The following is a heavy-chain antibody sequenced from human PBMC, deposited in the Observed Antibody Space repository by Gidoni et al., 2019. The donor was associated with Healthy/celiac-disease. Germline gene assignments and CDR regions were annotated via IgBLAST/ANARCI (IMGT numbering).Heavy chain of an antibody. CDR2: MRGSGGST. J-gene: IGHJ4*02. D-gene: IGHD6-6*01. CDR1: GFTFSSYA. V-gene: IGHV3-23*01. Sequence: EVQLLESGGGLVQPGGSLRRSCAASGFTFSSYAMSWVRQAPGKGLEWVSAMRGSGGSTYYADSVKGRFTISRDNSKNTLYLQMNSLRAEDTAVYYCAKAPYSSSPGGFLWGQGTLVTVSS. CDR3: AKAPYSSSPGGFL.